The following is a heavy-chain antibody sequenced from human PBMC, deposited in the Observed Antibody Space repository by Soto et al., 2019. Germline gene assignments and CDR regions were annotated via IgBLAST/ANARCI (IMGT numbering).Heavy chain of an antibody. V-gene: IGHV3-23*01. D-gene: IGHD3-10*01. Sequence: GSLRLSCAASGFTFSSYAMSWVRQAPGKGLEWVSAISGSGGSTYYADSVKGRFTISRDNSKNTLYLQMNSLRAGDTAVYYCAKEGGHYYGSGSYYTVFYYGMDVWGQGTTVTVSS. CDR3: AKEGGHYYGSGSYYTVFYYGMDV. CDR1: GFTFSSYA. J-gene: IGHJ6*02. CDR2: ISGSGGST.